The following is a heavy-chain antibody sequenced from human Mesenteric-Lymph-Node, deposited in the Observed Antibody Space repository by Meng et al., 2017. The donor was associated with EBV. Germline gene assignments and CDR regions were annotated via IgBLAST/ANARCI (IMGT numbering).Heavy chain of an antibody. CDR2: IYHSGST. CDR3: ARFQRFGDFD. J-gene: IGHJ4*02. D-gene: IGHD3-10*01. V-gene: IGHV4-4*02. CDR1: GASISSDDW. Sequence: VQLQESGQGLVQPSGTLSLTCAVSGASISSDDWWSWVRQPPGKGLEWIGEIYHSGSTNYNPSLKSRVTISVDKSKRQFSLKLTSVTAADTAVYHCARFQRFGDFDWGQGTLVTVSS.